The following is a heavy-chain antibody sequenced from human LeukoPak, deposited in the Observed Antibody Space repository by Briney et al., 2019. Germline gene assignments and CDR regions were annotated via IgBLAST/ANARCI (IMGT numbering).Heavy chain of an antibody. Sequence: SETLTLTCTVSGDSITSFYWSWIRQSPGKGLEWIGYFYYSRGTTYNPSLRSRATISADTSQNQFSLKLRSVTAADTAVYYCARAISAWSYFYYMDVWGKGTTVTVSS. V-gene: IGHV4-59*01. CDR1: GDSITSFY. CDR2: FYYSRGT. D-gene: IGHD6-19*01. CDR3: ARAISAWSYFYYMDV. J-gene: IGHJ6*03.